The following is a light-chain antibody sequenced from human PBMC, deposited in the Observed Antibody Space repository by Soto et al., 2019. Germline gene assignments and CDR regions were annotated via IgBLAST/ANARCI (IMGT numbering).Light chain of an antibody. V-gene: IGLV2-14*01. CDR2: EVT. CDR1: SSDVGGSNY. CDR3: SSYASSSTSYV. Sequence: QSVLTQPASVSGSPGQSITISCTGTSSDVGGSNYVSWYQQHPGKAPKLMIYEVTNRPSGVSNRFSGSKSGNTASLTISGLQAEDEADYYCSSYASSSTSYVFGTGTKVTVL. J-gene: IGLJ1*01.